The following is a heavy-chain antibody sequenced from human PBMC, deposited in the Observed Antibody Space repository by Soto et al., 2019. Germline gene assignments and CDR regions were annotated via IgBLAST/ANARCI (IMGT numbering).Heavy chain of an antibody. D-gene: IGHD3-22*01. Sequence: QVQLVQSGAEVKKPGSSVKVSCKASGGTFSSYAISWVRQAPGQGLEWMGGIIPIFGTANYAQKFQGRVTITADEATTTACMELRSLRSMETSVSYCARDERYYASSGFYGGSGWFDPWGQGTLVTVSS. J-gene: IGHJ5*02. V-gene: IGHV1-69*12. CDR3: ARDERYYASSGFYGGSGWFDP. CDR2: IIPIFGTA. CDR1: GGTFSSYA.